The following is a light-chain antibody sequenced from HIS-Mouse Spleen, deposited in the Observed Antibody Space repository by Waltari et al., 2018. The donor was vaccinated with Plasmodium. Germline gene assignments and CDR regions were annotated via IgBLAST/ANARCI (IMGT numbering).Light chain of an antibody. CDR2: EDS. V-gene: IGLV3-10*01. Sequence: YELTQPPSVSVSPGQPARITCPGDALPKKYAYWYQQKSDQAPVLVIYEDSKRPFGIPERFSGSSSGTMATLTISGAQVEDEADYYCYSTDSSGNHRVFGGGTKLTVL. CDR3: YSTDSSGNHRV. CDR1: ALPKKY. J-gene: IGLJ3*02.